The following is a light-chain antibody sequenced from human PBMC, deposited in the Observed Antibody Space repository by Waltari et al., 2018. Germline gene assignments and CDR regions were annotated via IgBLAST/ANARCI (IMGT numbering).Light chain of an antibody. V-gene: IGLV7-46*01. CDR2: DAS. J-gene: IGLJ3*02. CDR1: TGAATSGHY. CDR3: LLYYGGARV. Sequence: QAVVTPEPSLTVSPGGTVTLTCGSSTGAATSGHYPYWFQQNPGQVPRTLIYDASNKHSWTPARFSGSLLGGKAALTLSGAQPEDEADYYCLLYYGGARVFGGGTKLTVL.